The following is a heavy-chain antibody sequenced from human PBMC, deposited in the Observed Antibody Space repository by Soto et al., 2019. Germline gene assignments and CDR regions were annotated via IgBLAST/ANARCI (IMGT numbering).Heavy chain of an antibody. CDR2: INSDGRTR. V-gene: IGHV3-74*01. CDR1: GFTFSNYW. Sequence: PGGSLRLSCAASGFTFSNYWMHWVRQVPGKGLVWVSRINSDGRTRDYTDSVKGRFTISRDNAKNSLYLQMNSLRAEDTAVYYCARPLAETDAFDIWGQGTMVTVSS. CDR3: ARPLAETDAFDI. J-gene: IGHJ3*02.